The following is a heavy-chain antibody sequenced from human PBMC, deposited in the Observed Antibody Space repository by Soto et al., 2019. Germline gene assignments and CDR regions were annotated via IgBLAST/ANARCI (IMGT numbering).Heavy chain of an antibody. CDR3: ARAPVGVGAKYFQH. V-gene: IGHV3-33*01. Sequence: GGSLRLSCAASGFTFSSYGMHWVRQAPGKGLEWVAVIWYDGSNKYYADSVKGRFTISRDNSKNTLYLQMNSLRAEDTAVYYCARAPVGVGAKYFQHWGQGTLVTVSS. J-gene: IGHJ1*01. CDR2: IWYDGSNK. D-gene: IGHD1-26*01. CDR1: GFTFSSYG.